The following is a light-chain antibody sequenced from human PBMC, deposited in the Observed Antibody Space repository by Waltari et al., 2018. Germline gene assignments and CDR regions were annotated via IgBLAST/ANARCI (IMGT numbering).Light chain of an antibody. Sequence: QSVLTQPPSASGTPGQRVTIHCSGSASNIGRTTENWHPHLQGTAPKLLIYSNNQRNSGVTDRCAGSKSDTSASLVISGLKSEDEAEYYCAAWDDSLSGDVFGTGTKVTVL. J-gene: IGLJ1*01. V-gene: IGLV1-44*01. CDR1: ASNIGRTT. CDR3: AAWDDSLSGDV. CDR2: SNN.